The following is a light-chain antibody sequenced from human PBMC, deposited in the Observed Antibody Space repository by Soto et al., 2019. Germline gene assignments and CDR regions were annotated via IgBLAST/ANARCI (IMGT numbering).Light chain of an antibody. V-gene: IGKV3-15*01. CDR1: QSVNSN. Sequence: EIVMTQSPATLSVSPGERATLSCRASQSVNSNLAWYQQKPGQAPRLLIYAAATRATGIPARFSGSGSGTAFTLTISSPQSEDFAVYSCQQYSAWPPLTFGGGTKVEIK. CDR2: AAA. CDR3: QQYSAWPPLT. J-gene: IGKJ4*01.